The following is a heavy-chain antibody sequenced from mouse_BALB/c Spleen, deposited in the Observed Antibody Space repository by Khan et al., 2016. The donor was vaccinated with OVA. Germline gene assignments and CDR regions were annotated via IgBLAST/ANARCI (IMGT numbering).Heavy chain of an antibody. CDR1: GFTFSNFG. J-gene: IGHJ4*01. D-gene: IGHD2-3*01. Sequence: EVELVESGGGLVQPGGSRKLSCAASGFTFSNFGMHWVRQAPEKGLEWVAYISSGGSTINYADTVKGRFTISRANSKNTPVLQMTSLRSEDTAMYYCARRKIFDGYYGGAMDYWGQGTSVTVSS. CDR3: ARRKIFDGYYGGAMDY. CDR2: ISSGGSTI. V-gene: IGHV5-17*02.